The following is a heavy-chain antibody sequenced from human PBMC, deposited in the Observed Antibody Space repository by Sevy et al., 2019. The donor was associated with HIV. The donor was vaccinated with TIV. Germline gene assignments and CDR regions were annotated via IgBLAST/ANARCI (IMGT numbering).Heavy chain of an antibody. V-gene: IGHV4-30-4*01. Sequence: SQTLSLTCTVSGGSISSGDYYWSWIRQPPGKRLEWIGYIFYSGSTDFYPSLKSRVTISLDTSKSQFSLRLSSVTAADTAVFYCARQRASSGYFYFDSWGQGTTVFVSS. CDR3: ARQRASSGYFYFDS. CDR1: GGSISSGDYY. D-gene: IGHD3-22*01. J-gene: IGHJ4*02. CDR2: IFYSGST.